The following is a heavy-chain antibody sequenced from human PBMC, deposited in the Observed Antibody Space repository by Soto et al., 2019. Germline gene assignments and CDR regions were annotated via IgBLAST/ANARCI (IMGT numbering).Heavy chain of an antibody. V-gene: IGHV1-3*01. D-gene: IGHD1-26*01. CDR3: ARGGATENRYWYFDL. CDR2: INVGNGNT. Sequence: QVQLVQSGAEVKKPGASVKVSCKASGYTFATYAVHWVRQAPGQRLEWMGWINVGNGNTKYSQKFQGRVTITRDTSASTVYMELSSLRSEDTAVYYCARGGATENRYWYFDLWGRGTLVTVSS. CDR1: GYTFATYA. J-gene: IGHJ2*01.